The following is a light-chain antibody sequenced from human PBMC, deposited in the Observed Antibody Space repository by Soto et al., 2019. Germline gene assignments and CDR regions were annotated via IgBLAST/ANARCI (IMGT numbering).Light chain of an antibody. Sequence: IQMTQSPASLSASVGDRVTISCRASQAIGSDLGWYQHKPGKAPKRLIYAASSLQSGVPSRFSGSGSGREFTLTISSLQPEDSATYYCLQHNSYPQTFGQRTKVAIK. J-gene: IGKJ1*01. CDR3: LQHNSYPQT. V-gene: IGKV1-17*01. CDR1: QAIGSD. CDR2: AAS.